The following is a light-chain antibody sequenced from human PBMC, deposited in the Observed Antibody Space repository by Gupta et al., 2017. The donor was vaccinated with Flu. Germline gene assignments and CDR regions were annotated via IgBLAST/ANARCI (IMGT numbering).Light chain of an antibody. CDR3: VLYLGGDIYWV. V-gene: IGLV8-61*01. Sequence: QTVVTQEPALSVSPGGTVTLTCGWTSGSVSTTFYPNCERYNGQVCGGPGRGLIFNTNTRSSGVPYRFSGSILGNKAALTITGAQADDESVYYCVLYLGGDIYWVFGGGTKLTVL. CDR1: SGSVSTTFY. CDR2: NTN. J-gene: IGLJ3*02.